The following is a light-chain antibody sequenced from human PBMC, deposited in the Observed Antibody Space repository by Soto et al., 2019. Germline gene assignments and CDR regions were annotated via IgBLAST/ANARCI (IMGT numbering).Light chain of an antibody. CDR3: SSYTSSSPLV. V-gene: IGLV2-14*01. J-gene: IGLJ3*02. CDR1: SSDVGGYNY. Sequence: QSVLTQPASVSGSPGQSITISCTGTSSDVGGYNYVSWYQQHPGKAPQLMIYEVSNRPSGVSNRFSGSKSGNTASLNISGLQAEDEADYSCSSYTSSSPLVFGGGTKLTVL. CDR2: EVS.